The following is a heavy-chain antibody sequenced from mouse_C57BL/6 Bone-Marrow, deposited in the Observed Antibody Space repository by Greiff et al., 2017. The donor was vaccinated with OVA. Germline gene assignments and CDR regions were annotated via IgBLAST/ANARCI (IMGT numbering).Heavy chain of an antibody. V-gene: IGHV6-6*01. J-gene: IGHJ3*01. CDR3: TREITTGFAY. D-gene: IGHD1-1*01. CDR1: GFTFSDAW. Sequence: EVQRVESGGGLVQPGGSMKLSCAASGFTFSDAWMDWVRQSPEKGLEWVAEIRNKANNHATYYAESVKGRFTISRDDSKSSVYLQMNSLRAEDTGIYYCTREITTGFAYWGQGTLVTVSA. CDR2: IRNKANNHAT.